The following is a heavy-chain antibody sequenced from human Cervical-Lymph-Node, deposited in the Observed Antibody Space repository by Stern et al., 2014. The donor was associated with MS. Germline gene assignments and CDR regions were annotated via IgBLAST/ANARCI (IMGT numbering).Heavy chain of an antibody. CDR1: GGSISSYY. CDR2: ISYRGST. D-gene: IGHD7-27*01. Sequence: HVQLQESGPGLVKPSETLSLTCTVSGGSISSYYWAWIRQPPGKRLEWIGDISYRGSTNYNPSLKSRVTISVDTSKNQFSLKLNSVTAADTAVYFCARVFTGGFRSGGMDVWGQGTTLTVSS. J-gene: IGHJ6*02. CDR3: ARVFTGGFRSGGMDV. V-gene: IGHV4-59*01.